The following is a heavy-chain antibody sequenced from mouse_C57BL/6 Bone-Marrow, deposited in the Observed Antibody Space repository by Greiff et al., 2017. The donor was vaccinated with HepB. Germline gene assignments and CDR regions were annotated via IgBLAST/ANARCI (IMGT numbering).Heavy chain of an antibody. Sequence: DVKLQESGPGLVKPSQSLSLTCSVTGYSITSGYYWNWIRQFPGNKLEWMGYISYDGSNNYNPSLKNRISITRDTSKNQFFLKLNSVTTEDTATYYCARGGSWDGYFDVWGTGTTVTVSS. CDR3: ARGGSWDGYFDV. CDR2: ISYDGSN. CDR1: GYSITSGYY. V-gene: IGHV3-6*01. D-gene: IGHD4-1*01. J-gene: IGHJ1*03.